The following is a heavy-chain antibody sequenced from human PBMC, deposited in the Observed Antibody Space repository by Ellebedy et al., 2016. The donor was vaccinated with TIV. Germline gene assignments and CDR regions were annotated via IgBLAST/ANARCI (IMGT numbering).Heavy chain of an antibody. V-gene: IGHV4-34*01. CDR2: INHSGST. CDR3: ARDYGDYYFDY. CDR1: GGSFSGYY. J-gene: IGHJ4*02. D-gene: IGHD4-17*01. Sequence: SETLSLXXAVYGGSFSGYYWSWIRQPPGKGLEWIGEINHSGSTNYNPSLKSRVTISVDTSKNQFSLKLSSVTAADTAVYYCARDYGDYYFDYWGQGTLVTVSS.